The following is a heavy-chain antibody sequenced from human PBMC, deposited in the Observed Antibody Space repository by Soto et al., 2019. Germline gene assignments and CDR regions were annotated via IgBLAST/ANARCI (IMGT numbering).Heavy chain of an antibody. V-gene: IGHV1-69*06. Sequence: QVQLVQSGAEVKKPGSSVKVSCKASGGTFSSYAISWVRQAPGQGLDWMGGIIPIFGTANYAQKFQGRVTITADKSTSTVYVELSSLRSEDTSVYYCARDGPAWERFLEWLQPPHCGMDVWGQGTTVTVSS. D-gene: IGHD3-3*01. J-gene: IGHJ6*02. CDR2: IIPIFGTA. CDR3: ARDGPAWERFLEWLQPPHCGMDV. CDR1: GGTFSSYA.